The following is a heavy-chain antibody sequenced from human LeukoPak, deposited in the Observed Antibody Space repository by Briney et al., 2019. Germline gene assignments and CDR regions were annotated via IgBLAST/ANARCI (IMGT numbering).Heavy chain of an antibody. CDR3: ASLPQSYCGGDCSPSIDY. CDR1: GFTFSSYW. Sequence: PGGSLRLSCAASGFTFSSYWMHWVRQAPGKGLVWVSRINSDGSSTSYADSVKGRFTISRDNAKNTLYLQMNSLRAEDTAVYYCASLPQSYCGGDCSPSIDYWGQGTLVTVSS. J-gene: IGHJ4*02. V-gene: IGHV3-74*01. CDR2: INSDGSST. D-gene: IGHD2-21*02.